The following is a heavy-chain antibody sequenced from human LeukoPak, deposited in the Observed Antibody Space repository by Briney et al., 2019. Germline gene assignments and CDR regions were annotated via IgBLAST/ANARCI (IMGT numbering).Heavy chain of an antibody. CDR3: ARDPYYYDSSGYLSY. CDR2: ISYDGSNK. CDR1: GFTFSSYG. J-gene: IGHJ4*02. D-gene: IGHD3-22*01. Sequence: SGGSLRLSCAASGFTFSSYGMHWVRQAPGKGLEWVAVISYDGSNKYYADSVKGRFTISRDNSKNTLYLQMNSLRAEDTAVYYWARDPYYYDSSGYLSYWGQGTLVTVSS. V-gene: IGHV3-30*12.